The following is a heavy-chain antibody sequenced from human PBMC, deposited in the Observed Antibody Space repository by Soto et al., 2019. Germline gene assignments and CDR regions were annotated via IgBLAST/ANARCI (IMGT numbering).Heavy chain of an antibody. CDR1: GGSISSGGYY. CDR2: IYYSGST. CDR3: ARVGGINWFDP. Sequence: QVQLQESGPGLVKPSQTLSLTCTVSGGSISSGGYYWSWIRHHPGKGLEWIGSIYYSGSTYYNPSLMSRVTISVDTSKNQSAVKLSSVTAADTAVYYCARVGGINWFDPWGQGTLVTVSS. D-gene: IGHD3-16*01. J-gene: IGHJ5*02. V-gene: IGHV4-31*03.